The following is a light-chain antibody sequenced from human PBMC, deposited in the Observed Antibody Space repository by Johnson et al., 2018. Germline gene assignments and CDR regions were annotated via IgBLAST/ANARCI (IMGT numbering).Light chain of an antibody. CDR1: SSNIGNNY. CDR3: GTWDSSLSAGNV. Sequence: QSVLTQPPSVSAAPGQKVTISCSGSSSNIGNNYVSWYQQLPGTAPKLLIYENNKRPSGIPDRFSGSKSGTSATLGITGLQTGDEADYYCGTWDSSLSAGNVVGHGTKVTVL. J-gene: IGLJ1*01. V-gene: IGLV1-51*02. CDR2: ENN.